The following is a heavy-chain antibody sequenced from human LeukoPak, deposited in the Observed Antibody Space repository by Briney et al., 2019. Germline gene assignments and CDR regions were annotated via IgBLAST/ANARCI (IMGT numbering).Heavy chain of an antibody. V-gene: IGHV3-33*01. CDR2: IWYDGSKK. D-gene: IGHD3/OR15-3a*01. CDR3: ARLRWDWGFDY. CDR1: GFTFSTYG. Sequence: QTGGSLRLSCAASGFTFSTYGMHWVRQAPGKGLEWVAVIWYDGSKKYYADSVKGRFTISRDNSKNTLYLEMNRLGVEDTAVYYCARLRWDWGFDYWGQGTLVTASS. J-gene: IGHJ4*02.